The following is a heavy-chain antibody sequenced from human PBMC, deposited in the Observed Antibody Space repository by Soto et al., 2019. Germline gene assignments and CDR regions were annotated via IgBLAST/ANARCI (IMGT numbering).Heavy chain of an antibody. CDR1: GFTFTTYA. CDR3: AKPLLGGDFYFDY. J-gene: IGHJ4*02. D-gene: IGHD2-21*02. V-gene: IGHV3-23*01. CDR2: INEGGGIT. Sequence: GSLRLSCAASGFTFTTYAMSWVRQAPWKGLEWVSGINEGGGITYYADSVKGRFTISRDNSKNTLSLQMNSLRAEDTAAYYCAKPLLGGDFYFDYWGQGTLVTVSS.